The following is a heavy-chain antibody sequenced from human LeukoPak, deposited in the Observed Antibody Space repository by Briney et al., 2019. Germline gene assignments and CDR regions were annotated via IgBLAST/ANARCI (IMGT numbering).Heavy chain of an antibody. CDR3: ARLKGGGRITMFRGHDAFDI. CDR2: ITPNSGGT. J-gene: IGHJ3*02. D-gene: IGHD3-10*01. CDR1: GYTFTGYY. V-gene: IGHV1-2*02. Sequence: ASLKVSCKASGYTFTGYYMVWVRQAPGHGLEWMGWITPNSGGTNYAQKFHGRVTMTTDPSISTAYMELSRLRSDDTAVYYCARLKGGGRITMFRGHDAFDIWVQGTMVTVSS.